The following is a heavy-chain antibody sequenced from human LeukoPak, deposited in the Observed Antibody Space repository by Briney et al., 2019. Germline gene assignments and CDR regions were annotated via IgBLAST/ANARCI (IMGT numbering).Heavy chain of an antibody. D-gene: IGHD4-17*01. CDR2: ISSSSSYI. CDR1: GFTFSSYS. CDR3: ARDSTVTTGY. J-gene: IGHJ4*02. V-gene: IGHV3-21*01. Sequence: PGGSLRLSCAASGFTFSSYSMNWVRQAPGKGLEWVSSISSSSSYIYYADSVKGRFTISRDNAKNSLYLQMNRLRAEDTAVYYCARDSTVTTGYWGQGTLVTVSS.